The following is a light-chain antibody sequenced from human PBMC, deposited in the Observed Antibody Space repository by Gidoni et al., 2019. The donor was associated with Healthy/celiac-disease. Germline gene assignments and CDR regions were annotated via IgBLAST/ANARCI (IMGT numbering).Light chain of an antibody. CDR3: QQRSNWIT. J-gene: IGKJ5*01. CDR2: DAS. Sequence: IVLTQSPATLSLSPGERATLSCRASQSVSSYLAWYQPKPGQAPRLLIYDASNRATGIPARFSGSGSGTDFTLTISSLEPEDFAVYYCQQRSNWITFGQGTRLEIK. V-gene: IGKV3-11*01. CDR1: QSVSSY.